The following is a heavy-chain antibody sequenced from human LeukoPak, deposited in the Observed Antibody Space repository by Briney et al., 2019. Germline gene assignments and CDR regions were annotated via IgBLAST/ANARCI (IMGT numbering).Heavy chain of an antibody. J-gene: IGHJ5*02. Sequence: GASVKVSCKASGYTFTSYFMHWVRQAPGQGLEWMGIINPRVGSTNYAQKFHGRLTMTRDTSTSTVYMELSSLRSEDTAVYYCARDLGVRGDGWFDPWGQGTLVTVSS. CDR1: GYTFTSYF. V-gene: IGHV1-46*01. CDR3: ARDLGVRGDGWFDP. CDR2: INPRVGST. D-gene: IGHD3-10*01.